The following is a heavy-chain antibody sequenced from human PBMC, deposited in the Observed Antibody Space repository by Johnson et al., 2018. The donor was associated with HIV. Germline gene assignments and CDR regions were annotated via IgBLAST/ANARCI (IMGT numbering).Heavy chain of an antibody. Sequence: VQLVESGGGVVQPGRSLRLSCAASGFTFGDYAMSWFRQAPGKGLEWVGFIRSEAYGGTTDYAASVKGRVTISRDDSESIAYLEMNSLKTEDTAVYYCTRAYRLSGGDDAYEMWGQGTMVTVSS. CDR3: TRAYRLSGGDDAYEM. V-gene: IGHV3-49*03. CDR1: GFTFGDYA. J-gene: IGHJ3*02. CDR2: IRSEAYGGTT. D-gene: IGHD3-10*02.